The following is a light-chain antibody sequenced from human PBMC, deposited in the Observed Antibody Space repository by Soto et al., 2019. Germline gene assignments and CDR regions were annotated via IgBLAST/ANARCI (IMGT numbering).Light chain of an antibody. CDR3: QQYYSTPFT. Sequence: DIVMTQSPDSLAVSLGERATINCKSSQSVLYSSNNKNYLAWYQQKPGQPPKLLIYWASTREPGVPDRFSGSGSGTDFTLTISSLQAEDVAVYYCQQYYSTPFTFGPGTKLDIK. CDR2: WAS. CDR1: QSVLYSSNNKNY. V-gene: IGKV4-1*01. J-gene: IGKJ3*01.